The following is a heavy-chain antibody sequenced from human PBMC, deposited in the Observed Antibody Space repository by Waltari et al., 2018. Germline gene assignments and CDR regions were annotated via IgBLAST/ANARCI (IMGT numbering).Heavy chain of an antibody. CDR3: ARNIVEGSRDY. D-gene: IGHD2-15*01. Sequence: EVQLVESGGGLVQPGGSLGLPGAALGFTLMSCNMYWVRQAPGKGLEWVSYISSSGNTIYYADSVKGRFTISRDNAKNSLYLQMNSLRADDTAVYSCARNIVEGSRDYWGQGTLVTVSS. J-gene: IGHJ4*02. CDR2: ISSSGNTI. V-gene: IGHV3-48*04. CDR1: GFTLMSCN.